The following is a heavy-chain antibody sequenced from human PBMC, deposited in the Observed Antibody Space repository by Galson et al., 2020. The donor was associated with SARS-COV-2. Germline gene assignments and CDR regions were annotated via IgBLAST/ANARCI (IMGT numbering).Heavy chain of an antibody. Sequence: HGASLKISCAAHGFTFRDYNKTWVRHATGKGLEWVASISHRSSYIYYADSVKGPFTISRDNAQNSLFLQVNSLTVEDTAVYYCARTPLGYCSTTSCQYPFDPWGQGTLVTVSS. CDR2: ISHRSSYI. D-gene: IGHD2-2*01. CDR1: GFTFRDYN. V-gene: IGHV3-21*01. CDR3: ARTPLGYCSTTSCQYPFDP. J-gene: IGHJ5*02.